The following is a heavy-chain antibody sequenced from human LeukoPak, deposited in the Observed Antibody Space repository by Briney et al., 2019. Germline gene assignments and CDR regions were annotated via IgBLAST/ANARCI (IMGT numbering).Heavy chain of an antibody. D-gene: IGHD4/OR15-4a*01. CDR2: IIPIFGTA. J-gene: IGHJ6*03. Sequence: GSSVKVSCXASGGTFSIYAISWVRQAPGQGLEWMERIIPIFGTANYAQKFQGRVTITTDESTSTAYMELSSLRSEDTAVYYCARGGAGYYYYYYMDVWGKGTTVTVSS. CDR1: GGTFSIYA. V-gene: IGHV1-69*05. CDR3: ARGGAGYYYYYYMDV.